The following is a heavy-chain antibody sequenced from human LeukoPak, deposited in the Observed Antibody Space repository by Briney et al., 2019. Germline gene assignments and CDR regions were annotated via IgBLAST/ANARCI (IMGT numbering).Heavy chain of an antibody. CDR1: GFTFSIYG. CDR3: AKDRGYYGSGSYYIFDY. CDR2: MSGSGGST. Sequence: PGGSLRLSCAASGFTFSIYGMSWVRQAPGRGLEWVSAMSGSGGSTYYADSVKGRFTISRDNSKNTLYLQMNSLRAEDTAVYHCAKDRGYYGSGSYYIFDYWGQGTLVTVSS. V-gene: IGHV3-23*01. J-gene: IGHJ4*02. D-gene: IGHD3-10*01.